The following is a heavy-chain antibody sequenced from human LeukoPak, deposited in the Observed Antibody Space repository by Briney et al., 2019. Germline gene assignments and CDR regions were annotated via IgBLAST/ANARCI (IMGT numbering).Heavy chain of an antibody. V-gene: IGHV3-20*04. CDR2: MNWSGGSI. Sequence: GGSLRLSCAVSGFNFDDYGMSWVRQVPGEGLEWVSGMNWSGGSIGYGDSVKGRFTISRDNAKNSLYLQMNSLRAEDTALYYCARDRFSGSYVPWVPDYWGQGTLVTVSS. CDR3: ARDRFSGSYVPWVPDY. J-gene: IGHJ4*02. D-gene: IGHD1-26*01. CDR1: GFNFDDYG.